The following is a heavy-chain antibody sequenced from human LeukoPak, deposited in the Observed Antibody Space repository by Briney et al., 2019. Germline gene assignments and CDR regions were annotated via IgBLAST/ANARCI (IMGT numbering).Heavy chain of an antibody. Sequence: SETLSLTCTVSGGSISSSSYYWGWIRQPPGKGLEWIGSIYYSGSTYYNPSLKSRVTISVDTSKNQFSLKLSSVTAADTAVYYCARGLITMVGMVRGVSFDYWGQGTLVTVSS. CDR2: IYYSGST. V-gene: IGHV4-39*07. CDR1: GGSISSSSYY. D-gene: IGHD3-10*01. J-gene: IGHJ4*02. CDR3: ARGLITMVGMVRGVSFDY.